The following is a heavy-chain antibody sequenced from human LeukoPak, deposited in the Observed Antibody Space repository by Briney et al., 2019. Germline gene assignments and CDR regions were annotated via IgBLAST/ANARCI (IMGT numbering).Heavy chain of an antibody. J-gene: IGHJ4*02. CDR3: AKDGPYYYGSGSYYPPYHFDY. Sequence: PGGSLRLSCEAAGFTFRTYAMNWVRQAPGRGLEWVSAVGSSGSIHYSDSVRGRFTISREDSKNTLYLQMNSLRAEDTAVYYCAKDGPYYYGSGSYYPPYHFDYWGQGTLVTVSS. CDR2: VGSSGSI. CDR1: GFTFRTYA. V-gene: IGHV3-23*01. D-gene: IGHD3-10*01.